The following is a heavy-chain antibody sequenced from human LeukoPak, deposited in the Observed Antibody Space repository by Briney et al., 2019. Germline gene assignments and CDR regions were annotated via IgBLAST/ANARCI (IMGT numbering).Heavy chain of an antibody. J-gene: IGHJ4*02. CDR1: GDSISNNYW. V-gene: IGHV4-4*02. CDR3: ARHPANAPDY. Sequence: SGTLSLTCAVSGDSISNNYWWRWVRQFPGKGLEWIGEIYRSGSTNYNPSLKSRVTISIDKSKNRFSLNLSSVTAADTAVYYCARHPANAPDYWGQGTLVTVSS. CDR2: IYRSGST.